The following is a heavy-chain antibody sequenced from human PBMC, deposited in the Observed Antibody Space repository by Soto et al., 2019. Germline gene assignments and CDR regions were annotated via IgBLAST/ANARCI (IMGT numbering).Heavy chain of an antibody. Sequence: SETLSLTCSVSGGSIISSNWWGWVRQSPGKGLEWIAEIYHSGFTHYNPSLNRRATTSIDKSKNEFSLNLSSVAAADTALYYCVPQLGKSLPLWGKGPRVTVSS. CDR3: VPQLGKSLPL. V-gene: IGHV4-4*02. D-gene: IGHD1-1*01. J-gene: IGHJ4*02. CDR2: IYHSGFT. CDR1: GGSIISSNW.